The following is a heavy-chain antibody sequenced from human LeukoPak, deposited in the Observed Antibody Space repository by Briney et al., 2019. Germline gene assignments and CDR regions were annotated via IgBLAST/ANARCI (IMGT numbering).Heavy chain of an antibody. CDR2: IYHTGST. CDR3: ARGDYGSGWFVEY. Sequence: PSETLPLTCAVYGRSFSGYYWTWIRQPPGKGLEWIGEIYHTGSTNFNPSLKSRVTISMDTSKNQFSLTLRSVTAADTAVYYCARGDYGSGWFVEYWGQGTLVSVSS. CDR1: GRSFSGYY. D-gene: IGHD6-19*01. J-gene: IGHJ4*02. V-gene: IGHV4-34*01.